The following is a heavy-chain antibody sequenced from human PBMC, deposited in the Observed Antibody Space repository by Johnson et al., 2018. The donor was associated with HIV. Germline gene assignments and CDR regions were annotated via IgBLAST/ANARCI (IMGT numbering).Heavy chain of an antibody. CDR3: QNGGGYRYGGGDDAFDI. CDR2: IKSKTDGGTT. CDR1: GFTFSNAW. D-gene: IGHD5-18*01. Sequence: VQLVESGGGVVQPGRSLRLSCAASGFTFSNAWMSWVRQAPGKGLEWVGRIKSKTDGGTTDYAAPVKGRFTISRDDSKNTLYLQMNSLKTEDTAVYDCQNGGGYRYGGGDDAFDIWGQGTMVTVSS. V-gene: IGHV3-15*01. J-gene: IGHJ3*02.